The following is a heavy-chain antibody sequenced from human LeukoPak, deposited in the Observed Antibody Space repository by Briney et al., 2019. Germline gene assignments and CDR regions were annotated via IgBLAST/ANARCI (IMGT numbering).Heavy chain of an antibody. CDR2: IWYGGSNK. CDR3: AKDLRGYCSSTSCHTPFDY. CDR1: GFTFSSYG. D-gene: IGHD2-2*02. Sequence: GGSLRLSCAASGFTFSSYGMHWVRQAPGKGLEWVAVIWYGGSNKYYADSVKGRFTISRDNSKNTLYLQMNSLRAEDTAVYYCAKDLRGYCSSTSCHTPFDYWGQGTLVTVSS. V-gene: IGHV3-30*02. J-gene: IGHJ4*02.